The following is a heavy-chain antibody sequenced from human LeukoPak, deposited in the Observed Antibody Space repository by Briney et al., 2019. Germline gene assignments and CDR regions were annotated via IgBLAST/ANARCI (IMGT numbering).Heavy chain of an antibody. CDR1: GFTLSNYD. J-gene: IGHJ6*01. Sequence: PGRSLRLSCAASGFTLSNYDIHWVRQAPGKGLEWVAVISFDGNNKYYADSVKGRFTISRDNSKNTLSLQMNSLRVEDTAVYYCARPPWSGAYFNYYGMDVWGQGTTVIVSS. D-gene: IGHD3-10*01. CDR3: ARPPWSGAYFNYYGMDV. V-gene: IGHV3-30*03. CDR2: ISFDGNNK.